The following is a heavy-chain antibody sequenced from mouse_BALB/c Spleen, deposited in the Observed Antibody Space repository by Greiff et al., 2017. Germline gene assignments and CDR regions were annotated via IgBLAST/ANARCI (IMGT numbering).Heavy chain of an antibody. V-gene: IGHV2-9*02. Sequence: VKLVESGPGLVAPSQSLSITCTVPGFSLTSYGVHWVRQPPGKGLGWLGVIWAGGSTNYNSALMSRLSISKDNSKSQVFLKMNSLQTDDTAMYYCARANWDERDFDYWGQGTTLTVSS. D-gene: IGHD4-1*01. CDR3: ARANWDERDFDY. CDR2: IWAGGST. J-gene: IGHJ2*01. CDR1: GFSLTSYG.